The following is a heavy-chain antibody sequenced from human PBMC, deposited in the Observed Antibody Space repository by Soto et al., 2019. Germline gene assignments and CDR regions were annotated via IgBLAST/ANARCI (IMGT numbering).Heavy chain of an antibody. CDR1: GFTFSSYT. J-gene: IGHJ3*01. D-gene: IGHD2-15*01. CDR3: AKGRCSGGACSYTFDV. CDR2: VSGSGGST. V-gene: IGHV3-23*01. Sequence: GGSLRLSCAASGFTFSSYTMNWVRQAPGKGLEWVSAVSGSGGSTTYADSVKGRFTISRDNSMNTLYLQMNSLRAEDTAAYYCAKGRCSGGACSYTFDVWGQGTMVTVSS.